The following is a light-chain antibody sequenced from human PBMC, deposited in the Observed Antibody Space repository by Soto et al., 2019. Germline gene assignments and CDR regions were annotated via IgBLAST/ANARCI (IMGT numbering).Light chain of an antibody. CDR3: QQYNNWST. V-gene: IGKV3-11*01. CDR2: DAS. J-gene: IGKJ5*01. CDR1: QSVSSY. Sequence: EIVLTQSPATLSLSPGERATLSCRASQSVSSYLAWYQQKPGQAPRLLIYDASNRATGIPARFSGSGSGTEFTLTISSLQSEDSAVYYCQQYNNWSTFGQGTRLEIK.